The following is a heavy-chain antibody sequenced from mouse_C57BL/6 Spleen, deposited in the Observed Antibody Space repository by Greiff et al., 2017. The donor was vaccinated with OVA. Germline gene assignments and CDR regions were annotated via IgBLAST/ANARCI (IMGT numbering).Heavy chain of an antibody. D-gene: IGHD3-3*01. Sequence: EVMLVESGGDLVKPGGSLKLSCAASGFTFSSYGMSWVRQTPDKRLEWVATISSGGSYTYYPDSVKGRFTISRDNAKNTLYLQMSSLKSEDTAMYYCAREGQDYFDYWGQGTTLTVSS. V-gene: IGHV5-6*01. CDR3: AREGQDYFDY. J-gene: IGHJ2*01. CDR2: ISSGGSYT. CDR1: GFTFSSYG.